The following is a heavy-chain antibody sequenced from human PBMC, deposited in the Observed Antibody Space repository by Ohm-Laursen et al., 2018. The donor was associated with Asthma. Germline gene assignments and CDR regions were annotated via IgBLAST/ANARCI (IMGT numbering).Heavy chain of an antibody. D-gene: IGHD2-8*02. V-gene: IGHV3-30*18. CDR1: GFIFSNYG. Sequence: SLRLSCTASGFIFSNYGMHWVRQAPGKGLEWVAVISYDGSNKYYADSVKGRFTVSRDNSKNTLYLQMNSLRAEDTAVYYCANVAGGYCTGGVCGYFDYWGQGTLVTVSS. CDR3: ANVAGGYCTGGVCGYFDY. CDR2: ISYDGSNK. J-gene: IGHJ4*02.